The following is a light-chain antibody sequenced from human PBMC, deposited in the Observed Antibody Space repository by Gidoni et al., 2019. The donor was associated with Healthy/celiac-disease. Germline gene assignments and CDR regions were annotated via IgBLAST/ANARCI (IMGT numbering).Light chain of an antibody. V-gene: IGKV3-15*01. Sequence: EIVMPQSPATLSVSQGERATLSCRASQSVSSNLAWYQQKPGQAPSLLIYGASTRATGIPARFSGSGSGTEFTLTISSLQSEDFAVYYCQQYNNWPPNTFGQGTKLEIK. CDR1: QSVSSN. J-gene: IGKJ2*01. CDR2: GAS. CDR3: QQYNNWPPNT.